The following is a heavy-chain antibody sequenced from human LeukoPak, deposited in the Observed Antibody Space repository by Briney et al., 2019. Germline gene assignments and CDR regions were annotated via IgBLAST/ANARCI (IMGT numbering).Heavy chain of an antibody. CDR2: MNPNSGNT. CDR1: GYTFTSYD. J-gene: IGHJ6*03. Sequence: ASVKVSCKASGYTFTSYDINWVRQATGQGLEWMGWMNPNSGNTGYAQRFQGRVTMTRNTSISTAYMELSSLRSEDTAVYYCARSPAAGYYYYMDVWGKGTTVTVSS. D-gene: IGHD2-2*01. V-gene: IGHV1-8*01. CDR3: ARSPAAGYYYYMDV.